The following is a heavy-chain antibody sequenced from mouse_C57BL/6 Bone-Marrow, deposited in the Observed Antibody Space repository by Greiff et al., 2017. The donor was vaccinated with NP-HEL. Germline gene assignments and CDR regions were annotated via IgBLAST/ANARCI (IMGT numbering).Heavy chain of an antibody. V-gene: IGHV1-59*01. CDR1: GYTFTSYW. J-gene: IGHJ1*03. CDR3: ARPGAWYWYFDV. Sequence: QVQLQQPGAELVRPGTSVKLSCKASGYTFTSYWMHWVKQRPGQGLEWIGVIDPSDSYTNYNQKFKGKATFTVDTSSSTAYMQLSSLTSEDSAVYYCARPGAWYWYFDVWGTGTTVTVSS. D-gene: IGHD3-1*01. CDR2: IDPSDSYT.